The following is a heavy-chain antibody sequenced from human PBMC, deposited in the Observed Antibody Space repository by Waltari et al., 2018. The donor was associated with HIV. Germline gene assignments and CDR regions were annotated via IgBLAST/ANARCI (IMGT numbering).Heavy chain of an antibody. CDR2: ISDSGSTR. J-gene: IGHJ4*02. CDR1: GFTFSSYE. V-gene: IGHV3-48*03. D-gene: IGHD3-22*01. CDR3: AATRYYYDSSGR. Sequence: EVQVVESGGGLVQPGGSLSLSCAASGFTFSSYEMNWVRQAPGKGLEWLSYISDSGSTRYYADSVKGRFTISRDNAKNSLYLQMNSLRAEDTAVYYCAATRYYYDSSGRWGQGTLVTVSS.